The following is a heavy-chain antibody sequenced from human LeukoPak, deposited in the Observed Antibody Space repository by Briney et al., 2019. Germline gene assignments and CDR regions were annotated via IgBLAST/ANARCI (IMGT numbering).Heavy chain of an antibody. J-gene: IGHJ4*02. CDR3: AKGHCSSTTCSLGY. Sequence: PGGCLRLSRAPSGFTFTSYAMSWVRQAAGKGLEWGSVISGSDGNTYYADSVKGRFTISRDNSKNTLYLQMSSLETEDTAVYYCAKGHCSSTTCSLGYWGQGSLVTVSS. D-gene: IGHD2-2*01. CDR2: ISGSDGNT. CDR1: GFTFTSYA. V-gene: IGHV3-23*01.